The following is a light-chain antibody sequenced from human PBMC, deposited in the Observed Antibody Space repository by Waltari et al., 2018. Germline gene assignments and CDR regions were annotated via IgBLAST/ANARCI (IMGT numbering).Light chain of an antibody. CDR2: DAS. Sequence: DIQMTQSPSSLSASVGDRVTIPCQARQDISNYLNWYQQKPGKAPKLLIYDASNLETGVPSRFSGSGSGTDFTFTISSLQPEDIATYYCQQYDNLPPFSFGPGTKVDIK. CDR1: QDISNY. CDR3: QQYDNLPPFS. J-gene: IGKJ3*01. V-gene: IGKV1-33*01.